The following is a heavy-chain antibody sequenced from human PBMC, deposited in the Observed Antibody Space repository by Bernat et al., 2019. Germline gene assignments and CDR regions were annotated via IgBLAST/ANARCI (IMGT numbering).Heavy chain of an antibody. CDR1: GYTFTSYA. J-gene: IGHJ3*02. V-gene: IGHV1-3*01. CDR2: INAGNGNT. D-gene: IGHD4-17*01. CDR3: ARVPPPYYGDYFPGACDI. Sequence: QVQLVQSGAEVKKPGASVKVSCKASGYTFTSYAMHWVRQAPGQRLEWMGWINAGNGNTKYSQKFQGRVTITRDTSASTAYMELSSLRSEDTAVYYCARVPPPYYGDYFPGACDIWGQGTMVTVSS.